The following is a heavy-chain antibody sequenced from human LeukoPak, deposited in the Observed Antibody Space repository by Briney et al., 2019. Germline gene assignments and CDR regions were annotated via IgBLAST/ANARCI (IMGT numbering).Heavy chain of an antibody. CDR3: ARIGGGYYTHKPQYFYY. CDR1: GDSISDTSSS. J-gene: IGHJ4*02. D-gene: IGHD3-3*01. CDR2: FSYAGNT. V-gene: IGHV4-39*01. Sequence: SETLSLTCSVSGDSISDTSSSWGWLRQSPGKGLEWIGSFSYAGNTYYTPSLKSRLTISVDTSNNQFSLKLSSVTAADTALYYCARIGGGYYTHKPQYFYYWGQGTLVTVSS.